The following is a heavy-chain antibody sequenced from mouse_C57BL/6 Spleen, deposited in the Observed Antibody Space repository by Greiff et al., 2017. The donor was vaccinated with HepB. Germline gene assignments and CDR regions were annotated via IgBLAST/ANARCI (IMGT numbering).Heavy chain of an antibody. Sequence: QVQLQQSGPELVKPGASVKLSCKASGYTFTSYDINWVKQRPGQGLEWIGWIYPRDGSTQYNEKFKGKATLTVDTSSSTAYMGLHSLTSADSAVYFCAREGDYYGSSYGFDYWGQGTTLTVSS. CDR3: AREGDYYGSSYGFDY. V-gene: IGHV1-85*01. CDR1: GYTFTSYD. CDR2: IYPRDGST. D-gene: IGHD1-1*01. J-gene: IGHJ2*01.